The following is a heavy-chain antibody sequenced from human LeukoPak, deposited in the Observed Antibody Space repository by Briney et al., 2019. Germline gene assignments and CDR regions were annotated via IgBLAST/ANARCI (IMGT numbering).Heavy chain of an antibody. V-gene: IGHV3-48*03. J-gene: IGHJ4*02. CDR2: ISISGSTI. CDR1: GFTFSSYE. CDR3: AREGGLRLTTRFFDY. D-gene: IGHD4-17*01. Sequence: GGSLRLSCAASGFTFSSYEMNWVRQAPGKGLEWVSFISISGSTIYYADSVKGRFTISRDNAKNSLYLQMNSLRAEDTAVYYCAREGGLRLTTRFFDYWGQGTLVTVSS.